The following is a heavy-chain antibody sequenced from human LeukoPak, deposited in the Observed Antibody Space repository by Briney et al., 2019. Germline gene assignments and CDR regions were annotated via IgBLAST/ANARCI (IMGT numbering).Heavy chain of an antibody. J-gene: IGHJ4*02. Sequence: SETLSLTCAVYGGSFSGYYWSWIRQPPGKGLEWIGEINHSGSTNYNPSLKSRVTISVDTSKNQFSLKLSSVTAADTAVYYCARASETAMVTLWGQGTLVTVSS. CDR1: GGSFSGYY. CDR3: ARASETAMVTL. CDR2: INHSGST. D-gene: IGHD5-18*01. V-gene: IGHV4-34*01.